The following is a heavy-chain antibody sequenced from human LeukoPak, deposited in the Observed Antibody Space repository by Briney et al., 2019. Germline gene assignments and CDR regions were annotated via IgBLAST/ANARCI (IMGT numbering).Heavy chain of an antibody. J-gene: IGHJ4*02. CDR1: GYTFTSYY. Sequence: GASVKVSCKASGYTFTSYYMHWVRQAPGQGLEWMGIINPSGGSTSYAQKFQGRVTMTRDTSTSTVYMELSSLRSEYTAVYYCARDDILTGGFDYWGQGTLVTVSS. CDR2: INPSGGST. D-gene: IGHD3-9*01. V-gene: IGHV1-46*01. CDR3: ARDDILTGGFDY.